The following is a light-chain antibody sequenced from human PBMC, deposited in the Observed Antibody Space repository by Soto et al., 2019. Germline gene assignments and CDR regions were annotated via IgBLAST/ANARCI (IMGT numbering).Light chain of an antibody. CDR2: DAS. V-gene: IGKV3-11*01. CDR1: QSIGTY. J-gene: IGKJ1*01. CDR3: QQRNDWPWT. Sequence: EIVLTQSPATLSLSPGERATLSCRASQSIGTYLAWYRQKPGQAPRLLIYDASYKATGIPARFSGSWSGTDFTLTISSLEPEDFAFYYCQQRNDWPWTFGQGTQVEIK.